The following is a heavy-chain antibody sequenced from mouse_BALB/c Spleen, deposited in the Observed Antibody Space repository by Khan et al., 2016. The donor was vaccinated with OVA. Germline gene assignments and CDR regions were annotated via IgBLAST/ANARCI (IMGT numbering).Heavy chain of an antibody. CDR1: GYTFINYW. Sequence: QVQLQQSGAELAKPGASVKMSCKASGYTFINYWILWVKQRPGQGLEWIGYINPSTGYTEYNQNFKDKATLTADTSSSTAYMRLSSLTSEDSAVYYCARRGLRWDFDYWGQGTTLTVSS. V-gene: IGHV1-7*01. J-gene: IGHJ2*01. CDR3: ARRGLRWDFDY. CDR2: INPSTGYT. D-gene: IGHD1-1*01.